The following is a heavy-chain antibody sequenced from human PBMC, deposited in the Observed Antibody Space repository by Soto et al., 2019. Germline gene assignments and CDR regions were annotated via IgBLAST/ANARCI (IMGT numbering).Heavy chain of an antibody. Sequence: PSETLSLTCAVYGGSFSGYYWSWIRQPPGKGLEWIGEINHSGSTNYNPSLKSRVTISVDTSKNQFSPKLSSVTAADTAVYYCARGFYGDNGGNYYYYMDVWGKGTTVTV. V-gene: IGHV4-34*01. CDR1: GGSFSGYY. CDR2: INHSGST. D-gene: IGHD4-17*01. J-gene: IGHJ6*03. CDR3: ARGFYGDNGGNYYYYMDV.